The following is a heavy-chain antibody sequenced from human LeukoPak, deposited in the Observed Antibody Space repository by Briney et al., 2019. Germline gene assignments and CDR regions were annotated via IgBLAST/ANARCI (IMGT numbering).Heavy chain of an antibody. V-gene: IGHV1-18*01. CDR1: GYTFTSYG. J-gene: IGHJ6*03. CDR3: PRDLFAYCSSTSCYAYMDV. CDR2: INTYNSNT. Sequence: ASVKVSCKASGYTFTSYGISWVRQAPGQGLEWMGWINTYNSNTNYAQKLQGRLTMTTDTSTNKVYMGLRSLMSDDTAVYSCPRDLFAYCSSTSCYAYMDVWGKGTTVTVSS. D-gene: IGHD2-2*01.